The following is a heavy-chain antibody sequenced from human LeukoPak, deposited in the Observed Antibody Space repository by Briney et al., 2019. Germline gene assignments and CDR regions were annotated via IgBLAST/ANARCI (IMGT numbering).Heavy chain of an antibody. Sequence: GGALRLFCSASGVTVSSNYMRWGGQAAGKGLEWGSFIYSRGSTYYADSVKRRLSISRDNSKNPLYLQMNSLRAEDTAVYYCARDPRYWGQGTLVTVSS. CDR2: IYSRGST. J-gene: IGHJ4*02. CDR1: GVTVSSNY. V-gene: IGHV3-66*01. CDR3: ARDPRY.